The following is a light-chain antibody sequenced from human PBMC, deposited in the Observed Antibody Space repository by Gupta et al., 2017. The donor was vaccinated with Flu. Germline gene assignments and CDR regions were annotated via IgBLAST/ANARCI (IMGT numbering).Light chain of an antibody. CDR2: KDS. V-gene: IGLV3-25*03. CDR1: ALPKQY. J-gene: IGLJ3*02. CDR3: QSADSSGTGVV. Sequence: SYELPQPPSVSVSPGQTARITCSGDALPKQYAYWYQQKPGQAPVLVIYKDSERPSGVPERFSGSSSGTTVTLTNSGVQSEDEADYYCQSADSSGTGVVFGGGTKLTVL.